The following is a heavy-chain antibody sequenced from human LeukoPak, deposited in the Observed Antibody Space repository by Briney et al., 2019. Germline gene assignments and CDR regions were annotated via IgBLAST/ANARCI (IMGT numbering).Heavy chain of an antibody. CDR2: ISSSSSYI. J-gene: IGHJ4*02. D-gene: IGHD5-24*01. Sequence: GGSLRLSCAASGFTFSSYSMNWVRQAPGKGLEWVSSISSSSSYIYYADSVKGRFTISRDNARKSLYLQMNSLRAEDTAIYYCAKDDAYLQYDDWGQGTLVTVSS. V-gene: IGHV3-21*04. CDR1: GFTFSSYS. CDR3: AKDDAYLQYDD.